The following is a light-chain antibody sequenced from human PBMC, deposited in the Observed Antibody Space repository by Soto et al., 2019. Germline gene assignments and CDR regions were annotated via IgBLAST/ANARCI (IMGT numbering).Light chain of an antibody. CDR1: QSVSSN. J-gene: IGKJ3*01. CDR3: QQLNSYLFT. CDR2: GAS. V-gene: IGKV3-15*01. Sequence: EIVMTQSPATLSVSPGERATLSCRASQSVSSNLAWYQQKPGQAPRLLIYGASTRATGIPARFSGSGSGTEFTLTISSLQSEDFATYYCQQLNSYLFTFGPGTKVDIK.